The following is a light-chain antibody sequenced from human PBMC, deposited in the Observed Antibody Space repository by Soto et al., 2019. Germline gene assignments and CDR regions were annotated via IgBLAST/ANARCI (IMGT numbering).Light chain of an antibody. CDR2: GAS. V-gene: IGKV3-20*01. CDR3: HQYGSSPPDT. J-gene: IGKJ2*01. Sequence: EIVLPQSPGTLSLSPGERASRSCRASHSVSSTYLAWYQQTPGQAPRLLIYGASSRATAIPDRFSDSGSGTDFTLTTSRLKPEDYAVYYCHQYGSSPPDTFGQSTKLEIK. CDR1: HSVSSTY.